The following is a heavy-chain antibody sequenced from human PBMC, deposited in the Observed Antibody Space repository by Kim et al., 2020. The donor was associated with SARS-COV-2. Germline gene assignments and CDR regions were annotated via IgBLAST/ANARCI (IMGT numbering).Heavy chain of an antibody. CDR1: GGSFSGYS. CDR3: ARAPGRAVRIRALRGYFDY. J-gene: IGHJ4*02. V-gene: IGHV4-34*01. D-gene: IGHD2-21*01. CDR2: INYGGST. Sequence: SETLSLTCGVYGGSFSGYSWNWIRQPPGKGPEWIGEINYGGSTKYNPSLKSRLTISVDTSKNQFSLNLSSVTAADTAVYYCARAPGRAVRIRALRGYFDYWGQGALVTVSS.